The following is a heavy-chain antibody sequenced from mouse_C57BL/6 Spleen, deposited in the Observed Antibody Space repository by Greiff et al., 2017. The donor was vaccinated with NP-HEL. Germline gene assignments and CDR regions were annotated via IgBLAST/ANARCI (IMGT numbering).Heavy chain of an antibody. V-gene: IGHV5-9*01. J-gene: IGHJ3*01. CDR2: FSGGGGNT. D-gene: IGHD2-1*01. CDR3: ASPYGNYPAWFAY. Sequence: EVQLVESGGGLVKPGGSLKLSCAASGFTFSSYTMSWVRQTPEKRLEWVATFSGGGGNTYYPDSVKGRFTISRDNAKNTLYLQMSSLRSEDTALYYCASPYGNYPAWFAYWGQGTLVTVSA. CDR1: GFTFSSYT.